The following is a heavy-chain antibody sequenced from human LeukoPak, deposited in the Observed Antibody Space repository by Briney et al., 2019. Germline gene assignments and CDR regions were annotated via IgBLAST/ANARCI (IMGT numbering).Heavy chain of an antibody. V-gene: IGHV4-59*01. CDR2: IYYSGIT. CDR1: GGSISGYH. Sequence: SETLSLTCSVSGGSISGYHWSWIRQPPGKGLEWIGYIYYSGITNYNPSLESRVTISLDTSRNQFSLKLSSVTAADTAVYYCAGLSTYYYDTSGYSDWGQGTLVTVSS. D-gene: IGHD3-22*01. CDR3: AGLSTYYYDTSGYSD. J-gene: IGHJ4*02.